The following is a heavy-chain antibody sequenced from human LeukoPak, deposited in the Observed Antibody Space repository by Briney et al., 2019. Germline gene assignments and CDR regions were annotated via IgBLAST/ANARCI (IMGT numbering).Heavy chain of an antibody. J-gene: IGHJ4*02. CDR3: ARDSDQIYDSSGYAVGY. V-gene: IGHV1-2*02. Sequence: ASVKVSCKASGYTFTSYGISWVRQAPGQGLEWMGWINPNSGGTNYAQKFQGRVTMTRDTSISTAYMELSRLRSDDTAVYYCARDSDQIYDSSGYAVGYWGQGTLVTVSS. CDR2: INPNSGGT. D-gene: IGHD3-22*01. CDR1: GYTFTSYG.